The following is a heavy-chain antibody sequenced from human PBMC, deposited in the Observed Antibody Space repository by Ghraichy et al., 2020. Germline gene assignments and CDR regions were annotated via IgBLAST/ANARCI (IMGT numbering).Heavy chain of an antibody. CDR2: ITTGSTYI. V-gene: IGHV3-21*01. D-gene: IGHD3-10*01. CDR1: GFTFSAYD. Sequence: GESLNISCVGSGFTFSAYDMNWVRQAPGKGLEWVSSITTGSTYIYYADSVKGRFTISRDNTENSLYLQMSSLRPEDTAVYYCARISSETSNSYGSGNYDLWGQGTLVTVSS. CDR3: ARISSETSNSYGSGNYDL. J-gene: IGHJ4*02.